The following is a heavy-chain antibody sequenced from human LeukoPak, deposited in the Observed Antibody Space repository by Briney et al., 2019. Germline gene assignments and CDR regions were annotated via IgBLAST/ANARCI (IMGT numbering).Heavy chain of an antibody. D-gene: IGHD3-10*01. J-gene: IGHJ4*02. CDR3: ARGANYYGSGSYFEGTFDY. CDR2: IYYSGST. Sequence: PSETLSLTCTVSGGSISSYYWSRIRQPPGKGLEWIGYIYYSGSTNYNPSLKSRVTISVDTSKNEFSLKLTSVTAADTAVYYCARGANYYGSGSYFEGTFDYWGQGSLVTVSS. V-gene: IGHV4-59*01. CDR1: GGSISSYY.